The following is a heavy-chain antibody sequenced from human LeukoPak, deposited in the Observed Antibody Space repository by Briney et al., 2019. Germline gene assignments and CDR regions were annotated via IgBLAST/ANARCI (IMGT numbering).Heavy chain of an antibody. CDR1: GFTFSSYE. V-gene: IGHV3-48*03. Sequence: GGSLRLSCAASGFTFSSYEMNWVRQAPGKGLEWVSYISSSGSTIYYADSVKGRFTISRDNAKNSLYLQMNSPRAEDTAVYYCARYCSGGSCYSDLGLYYYGMDVWGQGTTVTVSS. J-gene: IGHJ6*02. D-gene: IGHD2-15*01. CDR2: ISSSGSTI. CDR3: ARYCSGGSCYSDLGLYYYGMDV.